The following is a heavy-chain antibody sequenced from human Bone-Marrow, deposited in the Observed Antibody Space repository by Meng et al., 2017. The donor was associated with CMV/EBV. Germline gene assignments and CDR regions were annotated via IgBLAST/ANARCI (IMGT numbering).Heavy chain of an antibody. CDR2: IYPGDSDT. D-gene: IGHD5-24*01. V-gene: IGHV5-51*01. Sequence: GESLKISCQGSGYSFTSYWIGWVRQMPGKGLEWMGIIYPGDSDTRYSPSFQGQVTISADKSISTAYLQWSSLKASDTAMYYCARQRWTSYYYYGMDVWGQGTTVTVSS. CDR1: GYSFTSYW. CDR3: ARQRWTSYYYYGMDV. J-gene: IGHJ6*02.